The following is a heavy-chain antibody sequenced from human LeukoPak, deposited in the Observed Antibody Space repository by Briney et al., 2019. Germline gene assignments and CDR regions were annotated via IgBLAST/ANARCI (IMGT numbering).Heavy chain of an antibody. V-gene: IGHV1-2*02. CDR1: GYTFTNYY. J-gene: IGHJ4*02. Sequence: GASVKVSCKASGYTFTNYYIHWVRQAPGQGLEWMGWINPNSGGTNYAQKFQGRVTMTRDTSISTAYMELSRLTSDDTAVYYCAKDAIVRDYSNSEYWGQGTLVTVSS. D-gene: IGHD4-11*01. CDR3: AKDAIVRDYSNSEY. CDR2: INPNSGGT.